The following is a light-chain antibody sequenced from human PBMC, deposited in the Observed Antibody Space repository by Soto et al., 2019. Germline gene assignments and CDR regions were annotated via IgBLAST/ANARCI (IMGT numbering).Light chain of an antibody. CDR3: QQYNSYST. J-gene: IGKJ1*01. CDR1: QNIERY. CDR2: DAS. V-gene: IGKV1-5*01. Sequence: DIQMTQSPSTLSASVGDTVTITGRDSQNIERYMAWYQQKPGRAPSIIIYDASTLERGVTSRFSGSGSGIEFTLSISRLQPDDFATYHCQQYNSYSTFGQGTKVDIK.